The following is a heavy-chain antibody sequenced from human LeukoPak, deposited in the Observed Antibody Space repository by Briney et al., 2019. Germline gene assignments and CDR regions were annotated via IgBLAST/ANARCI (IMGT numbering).Heavy chain of an antibody. V-gene: IGHV1-69*13. CDR2: IIPVFGTA. Sequence: SEKVSCKASGGTFSSYAISWVRQAPGQGLEWMGGIIPVFGTANYAQKFQGRVTITADESTSTAYMELSSLRSEDTAVYYCASVYDYVWGSYRDYGMDVWGKGTTVTVSS. CDR3: ASVYDYVWGSYRDYGMDV. J-gene: IGHJ6*04. CDR1: GGTFSSYA. D-gene: IGHD3-16*02.